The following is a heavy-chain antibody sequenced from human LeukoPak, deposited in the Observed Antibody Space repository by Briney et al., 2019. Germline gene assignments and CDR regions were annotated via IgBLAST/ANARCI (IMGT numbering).Heavy chain of an antibody. D-gene: IGHD5-12*01. CDR3: VRASYTGFDLHFDQ. CDR1: GFAFSGRE. Sequence: GGSLRLSCSASGFAFSGREMTWVRQAPGKGLEWVSYISSNGKTILHADSVKGRITISRDNAKKSLYLQLGGLRVEDSAFYYCVRASYTGFDLHFDQWGQGTLVTVSS. CDR2: ISSNGKTI. J-gene: IGHJ4*02. V-gene: IGHV3-48*03.